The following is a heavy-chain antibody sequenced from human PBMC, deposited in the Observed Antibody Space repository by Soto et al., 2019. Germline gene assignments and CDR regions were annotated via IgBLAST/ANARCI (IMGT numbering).Heavy chain of an antibody. Sequence: QLQLQESGPGLVKPSETLSLTCTVSGGSISSSDFYWGWLRQPPGKGLDFIGSMYYSGTTYYNPSLKIRITMSVDTSKNQFSLKLISVTAADTAVYYCAVVDSTGNWFDPWGQGALVTVSS. V-gene: IGHV4-39*01. CDR3: AVVDSTGNWFDP. J-gene: IGHJ5*02. CDR2: MYYSGTT. CDR1: GGSISSSDFY. D-gene: IGHD3-22*01.